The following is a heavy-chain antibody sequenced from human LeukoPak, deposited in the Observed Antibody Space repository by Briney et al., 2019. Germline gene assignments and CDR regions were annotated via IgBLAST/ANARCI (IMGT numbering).Heavy chain of an antibody. CDR1: GFSFSSYS. D-gene: IGHD5-12*01. CDR3: AKVDSWQILDHCGS. CDR2: ISGSGAST. Sequence: GGSLRLSCAASGFSFSSYSMSWVRQAPGKGLERVSGISGSGASTYYTDSLKGRFSISRDNSKNILYLQMTAVRAEDTAVYYCAKVDSWQILDHCGSWGQGTLVTVSS. V-gene: IGHV3-23*01. J-gene: IGHJ4*02.